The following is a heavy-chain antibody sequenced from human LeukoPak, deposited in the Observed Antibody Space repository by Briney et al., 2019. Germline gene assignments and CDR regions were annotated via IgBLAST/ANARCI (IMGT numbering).Heavy chain of an antibody. CDR3: ARCGEEHGSGRVRVLDV. Sequence: WETLSLTCAVYGGSFSGYYWSWIRQPPGKGLEWIGEINHSGSTNYNPSLKSRVTISVDTSKNQFSLKLSSVTAADTAVYYCARCGEEHGSGRVRVLDVWGKGTTVTVSS. D-gene: IGHD3-10*01. CDR1: GGSFSGYY. V-gene: IGHV4-34*01. J-gene: IGHJ6*04. CDR2: INHSGST.